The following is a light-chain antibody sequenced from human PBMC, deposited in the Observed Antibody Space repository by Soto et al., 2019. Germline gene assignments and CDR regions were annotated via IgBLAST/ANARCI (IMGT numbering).Light chain of an antibody. J-gene: IGKJ5*01. V-gene: IGKV3D-20*02. CDR1: QNLGTWY. CDR3: QQRSNWSIT. Sequence: NVVTKSPGAVSLSKEQRGTLSSRASQNLGTWYLAWFQQKSGQAPRLLIYSASRRATGIPDRFRGSGSGTDFTLTISSLEPEDGAVYYCQQRSNWSITFGQGTRREN. CDR2: SAS.